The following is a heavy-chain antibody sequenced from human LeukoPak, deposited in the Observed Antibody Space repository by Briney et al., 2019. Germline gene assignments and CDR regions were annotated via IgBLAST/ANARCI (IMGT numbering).Heavy chain of an antibody. Sequence: GGSLRLSCAASGFSFSVYWMHWVRQAPGKGPVWVSRIKTDGSITDYADSVKGRFTISRDNAKNSLYLQMNSLRAEDTAVYYCAREIVVVPAAYAGDYWGQGTLVTVSS. J-gene: IGHJ4*02. CDR1: GFSFSVYW. D-gene: IGHD2-2*01. V-gene: IGHV3-74*01. CDR2: IKTDGSIT. CDR3: AREIVVVPAAYAGDY.